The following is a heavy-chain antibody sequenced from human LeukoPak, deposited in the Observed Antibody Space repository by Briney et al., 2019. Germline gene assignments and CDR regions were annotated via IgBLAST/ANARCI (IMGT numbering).Heavy chain of an antibody. CDR2: MNPNSGNT. CDR3: ARGGWFGEFPYYMDV. V-gene: IGHV1-8*01. D-gene: IGHD3-10*01. Sequence: ASVKVSCKTSGYSENFYGITWVRQVAGQGLEWMGWMNPNSGNTGYGQKFQGRVTITRNTSISTAYMELSSLRSEDTAVYYCARGGWFGEFPYYMDVWGKGTTVTVPS. CDR1: GYSENFYG. J-gene: IGHJ6*03.